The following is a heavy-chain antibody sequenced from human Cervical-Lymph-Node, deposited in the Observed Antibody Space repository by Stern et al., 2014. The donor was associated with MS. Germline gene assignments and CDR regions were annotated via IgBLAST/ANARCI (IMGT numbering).Heavy chain of an antibody. Sequence: VQLVESGAEAKKPGASVSVSCMASGYTFTDYYVHWVRQAPGQGLGWMGWINPKTGATHYAQRFQGRVTITRDTSTTTVYMELNRLRSDDTALYYCAKSGGTFDWLFFDPWGQGTLVTVSS. J-gene: IGHJ5*02. D-gene: IGHD3-9*01. CDR3: AKSGGTFDWLFFDP. CDR2: INPKTGAT. V-gene: IGHV1-2*02. CDR1: GYTFTDYY.